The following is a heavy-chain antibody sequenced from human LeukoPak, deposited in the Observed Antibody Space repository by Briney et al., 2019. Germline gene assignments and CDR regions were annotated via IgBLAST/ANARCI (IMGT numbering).Heavy chain of an antibody. D-gene: IGHD3-22*01. J-gene: IGHJ6*02. CDR2: IYYSGST. Sequence: PSETLSLTCTVSGGSISSGGYYWSWIRQPPGKGLEWIGYIYYSGSTNYNPSLKSRVTISVDTSKNQFSLKLSSVTAADTAVYYCARDYYDRRMDVWGQGTTVTVSS. CDR1: GGSISSGGYY. V-gene: IGHV4-61*08. CDR3: ARDYYDRRMDV.